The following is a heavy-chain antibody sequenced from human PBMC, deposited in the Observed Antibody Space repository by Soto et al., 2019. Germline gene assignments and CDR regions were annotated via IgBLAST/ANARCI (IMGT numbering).Heavy chain of an antibody. Sequence: ASVKVSFKASGYTFTSYGISWVRQAPGQGLELMGWISAYNGNTNYAQKLQGRVTMTTDTSTSTAYMELRSLRSDDTAVYYCVSWTATKGFYGMDVWGQGTRVTVSS. CDR2: ISAYNGNT. D-gene: IGHD2-21*02. V-gene: IGHV1-18*01. CDR1: GYTFTSYG. CDR3: VSWTATKGFYGMDV. J-gene: IGHJ6*02.